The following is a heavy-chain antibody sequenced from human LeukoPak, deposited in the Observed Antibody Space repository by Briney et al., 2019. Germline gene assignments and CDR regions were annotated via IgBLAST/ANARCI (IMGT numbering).Heavy chain of an antibody. V-gene: IGHV4-34*01. J-gene: IGHJ4*02. CDR1: GGSFSGYY. CDR2: INHSGST. D-gene: IGHD5-12*01. Sequence: SETLSLTCAVYGGSFSGYYWIWIRQPPGKGLEWIGEINHSGSTNYNPSLKSRVTISVDTSTKQFSLKLSSVTAADTAVYYCARGTGRLRSFDYWGQGTLVTVSS. CDR3: ARGTGRLRSFDY.